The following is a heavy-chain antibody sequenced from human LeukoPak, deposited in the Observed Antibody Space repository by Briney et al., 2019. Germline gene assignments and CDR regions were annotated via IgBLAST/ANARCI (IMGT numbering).Heavy chain of an antibody. J-gene: IGHJ4*02. V-gene: IGHV3-23*01. CDR3: ARGRSLWLDFDY. CDR1: GFTFSSYA. Sequence: GGSLRLSCAASGFTFSSYAMSWVRQAPGKGLEWVSAISGSGGSTYYADSVKGRFTISRDNSKNTLYLQMNSLRAEDTAVYYCARGRSLWLDFDYWGQGTLVTVSS. CDR2: ISGSGGST. D-gene: IGHD3-10*01.